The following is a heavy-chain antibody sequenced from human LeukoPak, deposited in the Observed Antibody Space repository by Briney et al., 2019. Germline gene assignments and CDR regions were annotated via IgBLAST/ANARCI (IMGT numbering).Heavy chain of an antibody. Sequence: PGGSLRLSCAASGFTFSSYGMHWVRQAPGKGLEWVAVIWYDGSNKYYADSVKGRFTISRDNSKNTLYLQMNSLRAEDTAVYYCARDAAAAVGYYYYGMDVWGQGTTVTVSS. V-gene: IGHV3-33*01. CDR2: IWYDGSNK. J-gene: IGHJ6*02. CDR3: ARDAAAAVGYYYYGMDV. CDR1: GFTFSSYG. D-gene: IGHD6-13*01.